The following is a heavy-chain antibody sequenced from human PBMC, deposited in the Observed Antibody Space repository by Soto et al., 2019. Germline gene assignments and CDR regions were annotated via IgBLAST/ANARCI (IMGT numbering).Heavy chain of an antibody. J-gene: IGHJ6*02. V-gene: IGHV1-18*01. CDR1: GNTLPSNG. Sequence: ASVKVSCKASGNTLPSNGIGWGRQAPEQGLEWMGWISAYNGNTNYAQKLQGRVTMTTDTSTSTAYMELRSLRSDDTAVYYCARVRQLVRYYYGMDVWGQGTTVTVSS. CDR2: ISAYNGNT. CDR3: ARVRQLVRYYYGMDV. D-gene: IGHD6-6*01.